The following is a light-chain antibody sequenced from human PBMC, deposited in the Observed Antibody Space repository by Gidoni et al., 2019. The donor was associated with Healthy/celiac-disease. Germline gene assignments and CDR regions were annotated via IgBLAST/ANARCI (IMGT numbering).Light chain of an antibody. Sequence: EIVLTQSPGTLSLSPGERATLSCRASQSVSSSYLAWYQQKPGQAPRLLIYGASSRATGIPDRFSGSGSGTDFTLTISRLEPEDFAVYYCQQYGSSLGVYTFXQXTKLEIK. CDR2: GAS. CDR1: QSVSSSY. CDR3: QQYGSSLGVYT. J-gene: IGKJ2*01. V-gene: IGKV3-20*01.